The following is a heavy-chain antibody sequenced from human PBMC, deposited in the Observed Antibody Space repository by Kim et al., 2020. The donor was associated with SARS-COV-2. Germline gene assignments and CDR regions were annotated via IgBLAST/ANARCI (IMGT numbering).Heavy chain of an antibody. V-gene: IGHV1-18*01. D-gene: IGHD3-16*02. Sequence: ASVKVSCKASGYTFTSYGISWVRQAPGQGLEWMGWISAYNGNTNYAQKLQGRVTMTTDTSTSTAYMELRSLRSDDTAVYYCARDQAYDYVWGSYRLGYWGQGTLVTVSS. CDR3: ARDQAYDYVWGSYRLGY. J-gene: IGHJ4*02. CDR2: ISAYNGNT. CDR1: GYTFTSYG.